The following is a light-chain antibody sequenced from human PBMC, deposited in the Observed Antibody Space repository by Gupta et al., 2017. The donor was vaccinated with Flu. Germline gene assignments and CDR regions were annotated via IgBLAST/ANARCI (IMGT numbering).Light chain of an antibody. CDR3: VKGSRGPWT. Sequence: DVVMSQSPLSLPVTLGQPASISCRSSQGLVFSDGNIYLNWFQQRPGQSPRRLIYEVSKRDSGVPDRFSGSGSGTDFTLKISRVEAEDVGVYDGVKGSRGPWTFGQGTTVEIK. CDR1: QGLVFSDGNIY. CDR2: EVS. J-gene: IGKJ1*01. V-gene: IGKV2-30*01.